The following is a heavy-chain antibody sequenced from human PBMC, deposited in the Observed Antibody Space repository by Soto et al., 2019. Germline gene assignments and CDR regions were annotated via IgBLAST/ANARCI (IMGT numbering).Heavy chain of an antibody. CDR3: ARDLEDIVVNRSPYGMDV. Sequence: GASVKVSCKASGFTFSSYAISWARQAPGQGLEWMGWISGYNGNTNYAQKLQGRVTMSTDTSRSTAYMELRSLRSDDTAVYYFARDLEDIVVNRSPYGMDVWGQGTTVTVSS. V-gene: IGHV1-18*01. CDR1: GFTFSSYA. CDR2: ISGYNGNT. J-gene: IGHJ6*02. D-gene: IGHD2-15*01.